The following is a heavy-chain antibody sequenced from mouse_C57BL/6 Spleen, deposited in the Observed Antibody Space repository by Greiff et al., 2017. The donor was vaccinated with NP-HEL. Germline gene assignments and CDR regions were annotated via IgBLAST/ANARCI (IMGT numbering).Heavy chain of an antibody. D-gene: IGHD2-12*01. V-gene: IGHV5-17*01. Sequence: EVKVVESGGGLVKPGGSLKLSCAASGFTFSDYGMHWVRQAPEKGLEWVAYISSGSSTIYYADTVKGRFTISRDNAKNTLCLQMTSLRSEDTAMCYCATYDGYAMDYWGQGTTVTVSS. CDR2: ISSGSSTI. CDR1: GFTFSDYG. CDR3: ATYDGYAMDY. J-gene: IGHJ4*01.